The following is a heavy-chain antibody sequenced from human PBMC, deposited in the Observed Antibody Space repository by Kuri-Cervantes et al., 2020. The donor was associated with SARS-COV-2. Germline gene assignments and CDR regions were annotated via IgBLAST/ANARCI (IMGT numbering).Heavy chain of an antibody. CDR1: GYTFTGYY. V-gene: IGHV1-2*02. Sequence: ASVKVSCKASGYTFTGYYMHWVRQAPGQGLEWMGWINPNSGGTNYAQKFQGRVTMTRDTSISTAYMKLSPVTAADTAVYYCARDIRPGSSGWSNPFDYWGQGTLVTVSS. D-gene: IGHD6-19*01. J-gene: IGHJ4*02. CDR2: INPNSGGT. CDR3: ARDIRPGSSGWSNPFDY.